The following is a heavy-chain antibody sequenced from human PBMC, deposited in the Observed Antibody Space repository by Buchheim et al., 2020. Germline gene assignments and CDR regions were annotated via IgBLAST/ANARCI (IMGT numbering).Heavy chain of an antibody. CDR3: AAEWELLN. D-gene: IGHD1-26*01. J-gene: IGHJ4*02. CDR2: IKEDGSEK. V-gene: IGHV3-7*02. Sequence: EVQLVESGGGLVQPGGSLRLSCAASGFTFSSCWMSWVRQAPGKGLEWVAIIKEDGSEKYYVGSVRGRFTISRDNAKNSLYLQMNSLGAEDTAVYYCAAEWELLNWGQGAL. CDR1: GFTFSSCW.